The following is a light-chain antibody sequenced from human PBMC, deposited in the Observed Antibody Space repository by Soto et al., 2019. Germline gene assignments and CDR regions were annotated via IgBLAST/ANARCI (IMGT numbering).Light chain of an antibody. CDR1: SSNIGSNY. J-gene: IGLJ3*02. CDR2: SNN. V-gene: IGLV1-47*02. Sequence: QSVLTQPPSASGTPGQRVTISCSGSSSNIGSNYVYWYQQLPGTAPKLLIYSNNQRPSGVPDRFSGSKSGTSASLAISGLRSEDEADYYCAAWDDNLRGRVFGGGTKLTVL. CDR3: AAWDDNLRGRV.